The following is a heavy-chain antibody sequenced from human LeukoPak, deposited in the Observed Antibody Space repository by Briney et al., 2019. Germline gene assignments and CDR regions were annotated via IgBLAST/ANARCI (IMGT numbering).Heavy chain of an antibody. CDR2: IIPILGIA. V-gene: IGHV1-69*04. D-gene: IGHD4-17*01. J-gene: IGHJ5*02. CDR1: GGTFSSYA. CDR3: ARGGYGDYFWFDP. Sequence: ASVKASCKASGGTFSSYAISWVRQAPGQGLEWMGRIIPILGIANYAQKFQGRVTITADKSTSTAYMELSSLRSEDTAVYYCARGGYGDYFWFDPWGQGTLVTVSS.